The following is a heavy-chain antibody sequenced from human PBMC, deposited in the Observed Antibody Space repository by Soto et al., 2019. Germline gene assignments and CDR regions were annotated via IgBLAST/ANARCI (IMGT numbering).Heavy chain of an antibody. Sequence: PSETLSLTCTVSGGSISSYYWSWIRQPPGKGLEWIGYIYYSGSTNYNPSLKSRFTISADTSKNQFSLKLSSVTAADTAVYYCARFPATIDYWGQGTLVTVSS. CDR1: GGSISSYY. V-gene: IGHV4-59*01. CDR2: IYYSGST. J-gene: IGHJ4*02. CDR3: ARFPATIDY.